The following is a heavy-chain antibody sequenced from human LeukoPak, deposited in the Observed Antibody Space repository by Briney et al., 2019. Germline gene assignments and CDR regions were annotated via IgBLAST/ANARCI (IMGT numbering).Heavy chain of an antibody. V-gene: IGHV3-30*18. Sequence: PGRSLRLSCAASGFTFSSYGMHWVRQAPGKGLEWVAVISYDGSNKYYADSVKGRFTISRDNSKNTLYLQMNSLRAEDTAVYYCANAGYSYGFDYWSQGTLVTVSS. CDR2: ISYDGSNK. CDR3: ANAGYSYGFDY. D-gene: IGHD5-18*01. CDR1: GFTFSSYG. J-gene: IGHJ4*02.